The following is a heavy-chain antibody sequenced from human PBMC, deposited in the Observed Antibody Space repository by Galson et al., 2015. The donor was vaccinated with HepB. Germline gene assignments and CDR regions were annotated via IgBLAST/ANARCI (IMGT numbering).Heavy chain of an antibody. CDR1: GYRFTTYW. J-gene: IGHJ4*02. Sequence: SGAEVKKPGDSLKISCKGSGYRFTTYWIGWVRQMPGKGLEWMGIIYPGDSDTRYSPSFQGQVTMSADKSISTAYLQWSSLKASDTAMHYCARPVYSSGWYLDYWGQGTLVTVSS. CDR3: ARPVYSSGWYLDY. CDR2: IYPGDSDT. V-gene: IGHV5-51*01. D-gene: IGHD6-19*01.